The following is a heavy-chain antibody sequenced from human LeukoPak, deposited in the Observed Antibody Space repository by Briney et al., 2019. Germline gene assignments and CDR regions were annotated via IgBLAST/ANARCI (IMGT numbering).Heavy chain of an antibody. CDR2: ISYDGSKK. J-gene: IGHJ3*02. CDR1: GFTFSSYA. CDR3: ARDGPFYAFDI. V-gene: IGHV3-30-3*01. Sequence: GGSLRLSCTASGFTFSSYAMHWVRQAPGKGLEWVAVISYDGSKKYYADSVKGRFTISRDNSKNTLYLQMNSLRAEDTAVYYCARDGPFYAFDIWGQGTMVTVSS.